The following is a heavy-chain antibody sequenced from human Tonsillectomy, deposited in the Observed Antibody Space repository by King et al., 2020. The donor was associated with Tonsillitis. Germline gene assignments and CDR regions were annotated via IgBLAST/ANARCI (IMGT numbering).Heavy chain of an antibody. D-gene: IGHD5-12*01. CDR1: GGSVSSGDYS. Sequence: QLQESGSGLVKPSQTLSLTCAVSGGSVSSGDYSWSWIRQPPGKGLEWIGYIYHSGSTYYNPSLKSRGTISVDRSKNQFSLSLKSVTAAATAVYYCARLILAIGETHDVFDVWGQGTVVTVSS. J-gene: IGHJ3*01. CDR3: ARLILAIGETHDVFDV. CDR2: IYHSGST. V-gene: IGHV4-30-2*01.